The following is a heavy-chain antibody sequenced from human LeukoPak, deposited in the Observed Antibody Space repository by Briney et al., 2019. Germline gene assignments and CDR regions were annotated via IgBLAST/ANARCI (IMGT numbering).Heavy chain of an antibody. CDR3: ARKTFNYGSGRIYAGRHDAFDI. V-gene: IGHV4-34*01. CDR1: DDSFSNFY. CDR2: INHSGMT. Sequence: ASETLSLTCGVYDDSFSNFYWSWIRQPPGKGLEWIGEINHSGMTNYNPSLKSRVTMSVDTSKNQFSLKLSSVTAADTAVYYCARKTFNYGSGRIYAGRHDAFDIWGQGTMVTVSS. D-gene: IGHD3-10*01. J-gene: IGHJ3*02.